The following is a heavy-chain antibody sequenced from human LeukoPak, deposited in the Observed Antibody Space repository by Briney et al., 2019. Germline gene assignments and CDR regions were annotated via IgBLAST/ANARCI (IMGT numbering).Heavy chain of an antibody. CDR2: IYYSGST. V-gene: IGHV4-39*01. CDR1: GGSVSSGSNY. J-gene: IGHJ4*02. CDR3: ARRGTVTTERFDY. D-gene: IGHD4-11*01. Sequence: TSETLSLTCTVSGGSVSSGSNYWSWIRQSPGKRLEWIGYIYYSGSTYYNPSLKSRVTISVDTSKNQFSLKLSSVTAADTAVYYCARRGTVTTERFDYWGQGTLVTVSS.